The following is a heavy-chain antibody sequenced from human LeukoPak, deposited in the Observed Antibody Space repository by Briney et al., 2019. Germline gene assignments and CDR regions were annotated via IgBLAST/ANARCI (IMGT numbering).Heavy chain of an antibody. Sequence: SETLSLTCTVSGGSISSSSYYWGWIRQPPGKGLEWIGSIYYSGSTYYNPSLKSRVTISVDTSKNQFSLKLSSVTAADTAVYYCARLSWGFPYYFDYWGQGTLVTVSS. V-gene: IGHV4-39*01. CDR3: ARLSWGFPYYFDY. CDR1: GGSISSSSYY. CDR2: IYYSGST. D-gene: IGHD7-27*01. J-gene: IGHJ4*02.